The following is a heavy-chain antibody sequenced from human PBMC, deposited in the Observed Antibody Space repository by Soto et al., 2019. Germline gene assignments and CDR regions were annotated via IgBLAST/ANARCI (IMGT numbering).Heavy chain of an antibody. CDR1: GFTFSSYA. CDR3: ARDQGYDYGDRNYYYYGMDV. D-gene: IGHD4-17*01. J-gene: IGHJ6*02. V-gene: IGHV3-30-3*01. Sequence: GGSLRLSCAASGFTFSSYAMHWVRQAPGKGLEWVAVISYDGSNKYYADSVKGRFTISRDNSKNTLYLQMNSLRAEDTAVYYCARDQGYDYGDRNYYYYGMDVWGQGTTVTVSS. CDR2: ISYDGSNK.